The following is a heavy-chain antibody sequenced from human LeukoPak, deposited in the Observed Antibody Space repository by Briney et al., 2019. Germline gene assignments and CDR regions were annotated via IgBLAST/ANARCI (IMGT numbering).Heavy chain of an antibody. CDR3: ACGARWGNFDY. V-gene: IGHV3-48*03. Sequence: GRSLRLFCAASGFTFSSYEMNWVRQAPGKGLEWVSYISNSGSTIYYADSVKGRFTISRDNAKNSLYLQMNSLRAEDTAVYYCACGARWGNFDYWGQGTLVTASS. D-gene: IGHD3-16*01. CDR2: ISNSGSTI. J-gene: IGHJ4*02. CDR1: GFTFSSYE.